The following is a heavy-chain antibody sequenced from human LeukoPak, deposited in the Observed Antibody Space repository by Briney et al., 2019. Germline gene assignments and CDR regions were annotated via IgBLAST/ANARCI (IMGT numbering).Heavy chain of an antibody. CDR1: GFTFSSYW. J-gene: IGHJ6*02. CDR2: INQDGTEK. Sequence: GGSLRLSCAASGFTFSSYWMSWVRQAPGEGLEWVAKINQDGTEKAYVDSVRGRFTISRDNAKNSLFLQMNSLRAEDTAVYYCARGLVVVRPYYYYGMDVWGQGTTVTVSS. V-gene: IGHV3-7*03. CDR3: ARGLVVVRPYYYYGMDV. D-gene: IGHD2-2*01.